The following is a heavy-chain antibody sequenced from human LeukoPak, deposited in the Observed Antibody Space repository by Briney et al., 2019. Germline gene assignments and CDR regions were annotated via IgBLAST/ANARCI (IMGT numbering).Heavy chain of an antibody. V-gene: IGHV1-8*01. CDR2: MNPNSGNT. CDR3: AWYSGSSNRAHDY. D-gene: IGHD1-26*01. J-gene: IGHJ4*02. CDR1: GYTFTSYD. Sequence: ASVKVSCRASGYTFTSYDINWVRQATGQGLEWMGWMNPNSGNTGYAQKFQGRVTMTRNTSISTAYMELSSLRSEDTAVYYCAWYSGSSNRAHDYWGQGTLVTVSS.